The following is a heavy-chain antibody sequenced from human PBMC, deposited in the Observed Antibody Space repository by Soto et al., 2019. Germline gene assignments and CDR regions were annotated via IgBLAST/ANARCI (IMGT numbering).Heavy chain of an antibody. D-gene: IGHD5-18*01. Sequence: SETLSLTCAVYGGSFSGYYWSWIRQPPGKGLEWTGEINHSGSTNYNPSLKSRVTISVDTSKNQFSLKLSSVTAADTAVYYCARGRRGYSYGFGGYYFDYWGQGTLVTVSS. CDR2: INHSGST. V-gene: IGHV4-34*01. CDR3: ARGRRGYSYGFGGYYFDY. J-gene: IGHJ4*02. CDR1: GGSFSGYY.